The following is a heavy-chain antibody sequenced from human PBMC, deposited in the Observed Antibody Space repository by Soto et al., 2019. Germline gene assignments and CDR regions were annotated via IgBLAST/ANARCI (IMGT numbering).Heavy chain of an antibody. J-gene: IGHJ5*02. V-gene: IGHV3-53*04. Sequence: EVQVVESGGGLVQPGGSLRLSCAASGFTVSSNYMTWVRQAPGKGLEWVSVIHSDGSTYYADSVKGRFTISRHNSNDTTFLHMTGHRMCHTACHCRVSVGFSHNRPLLFNWFDPWGQGTLVTVSS. CDR2: IHSDGST. D-gene: IGHD1-1*01. CDR3: VSVGFSHNRPLLFNWFDP. CDR1: GFTVSSNY.